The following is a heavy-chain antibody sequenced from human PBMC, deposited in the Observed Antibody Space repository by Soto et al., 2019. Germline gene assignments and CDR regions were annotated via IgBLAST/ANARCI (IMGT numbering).Heavy chain of an antibody. CDR2: INENGAET. CDR3: AKDDLPREYGYYFDS. CDR1: GLTFDNYP. Sequence: GGSLRLSCAASGLTFDNYPMNWFRQAPGRGLEWVSSINENGAETYYADSVKGRFTVSRDNSKRTLYLQMNSLRAEDTAIYYCAKDDLPREYGYYFDSWGQGTLVTVSS. V-gene: IGHV3-23*01. D-gene: IGHD3-10*01. J-gene: IGHJ4*02.